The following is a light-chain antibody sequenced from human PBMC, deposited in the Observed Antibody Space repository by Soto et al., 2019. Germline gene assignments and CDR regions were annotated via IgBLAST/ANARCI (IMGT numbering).Light chain of an antibody. J-gene: IGKJ5*01. Sequence: IVLTQSPGTLSFSPGERATLSGRASQSVSSSLAWYQQKPGQAPRLLIYDASNRATGIPARFSGSGCGTDFTPTISSLEPQDFAVYYGQQRSNWPPITAGQGTRVEIK. V-gene: IGKV3-11*01. CDR1: QSVSSS. CDR3: QQRSNWPPIT. CDR2: DAS.